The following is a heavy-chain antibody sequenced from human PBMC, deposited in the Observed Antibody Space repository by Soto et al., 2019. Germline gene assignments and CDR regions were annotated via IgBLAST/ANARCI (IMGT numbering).Heavy chain of an antibody. V-gene: IGHV4-59*01. CDR2: IYYSGST. Sequence: SETLSLTCTVSGGSISSYYWSWIRQPPGKGLEWIGYIYYSGSTNYNPSLKSRVTISVDTSKNQFSLKLSSVTAADTAVYYCAREVADYYYMDVWGKGTTVTVSS. CDR1: GGSISSYY. CDR3: AREVADYYYMDV. J-gene: IGHJ6*03. D-gene: IGHD2-15*01.